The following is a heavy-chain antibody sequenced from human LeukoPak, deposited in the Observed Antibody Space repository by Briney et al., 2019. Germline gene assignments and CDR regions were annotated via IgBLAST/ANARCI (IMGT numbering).Heavy chain of an antibody. CDR1: GYSFTSYW. D-gene: IGHD2-21*02. CDR3: ARSYCGGDCPTDY. V-gene: IGHV5-10-1*01. CDR2: IDPSDSYT. J-gene: IGHJ4*02. Sequence: PGESLKISCKGSGYSFTSYWISWVRQMPGKCLEWMGRIDPSDSYTNYSPSFQGHVTISADKSISTAYLQWSSLKASDTAMYYCARSYCGGDCPTDYWGQGTLVTVSS.